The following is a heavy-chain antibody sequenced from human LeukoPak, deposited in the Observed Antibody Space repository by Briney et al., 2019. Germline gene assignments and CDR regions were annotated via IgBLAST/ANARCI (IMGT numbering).Heavy chain of an antibody. J-gene: IGHJ6*02. CDR2: FDPEDGET. CDR3: ATGIAVTNNYGAQRSDYYYGMDV. Sequence: GASVRVSCKVSGYTLTELSMHWMRQAPGKGREGMGGFDPEDGETIYTQKFQGRVTITEDTSTDTAYMELSSLRSEDTAVYYCATGIAVTNNYGAQRSDYYYGMDVWGQGTTVTVSS. D-gene: IGHD4-17*01. V-gene: IGHV1-24*01. CDR1: GYTLTELS.